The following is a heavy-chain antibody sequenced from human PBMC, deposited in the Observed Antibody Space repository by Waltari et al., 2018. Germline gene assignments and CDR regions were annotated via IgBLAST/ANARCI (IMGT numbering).Heavy chain of an antibody. Sequence: EVQLVGSGGGLVKPGGSLRLSCAASGFTFSSYTMNWVRQAPGKGLEWVSSISSGSSYIYYADSVKGRFIISRENSRDTLYLQMNSLRTEDTALYCCARDRIVGDSFWGQGTPVSVSS. J-gene: IGHJ4*02. D-gene: IGHD1-26*01. CDR1: GFTFSSYT. V-gene: IGHV3-21*02. CDR3: ARDRIVGDSF. CDR2: ISSGSSYI.